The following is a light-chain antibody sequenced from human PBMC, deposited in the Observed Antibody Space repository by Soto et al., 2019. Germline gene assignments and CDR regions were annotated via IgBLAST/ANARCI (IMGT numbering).Light chain of an antibody. V-gene: IGKV1-5*01. CDR3: QQYTSYSWT. J-gene: IGKJ1*01. Sequence: DIQMTQSPSTLSASVGDRVTITCRASQSINSWLAWYQQKPGKAPQILIYDASTLKSGVPSRFSASGSGTEFTLIISSLQPDEFATYYCQQYTSYSWTFGQGTKVEI. CDR2: DAS. CDR1: QSINSW.